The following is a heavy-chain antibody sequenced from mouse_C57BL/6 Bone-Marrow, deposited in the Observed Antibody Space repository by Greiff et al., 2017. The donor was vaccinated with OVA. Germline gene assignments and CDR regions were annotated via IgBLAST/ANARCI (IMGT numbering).Heavy chain of an antibody. CDR3: VRHYGSSSFDY. V-gene: IGHV1-59*01. CDR1: GYTFTSYW. J-gene: IGHJ2*01. Sequence: VQLQQPGAELVRPGTSVKLSCKASGYTFTSYWMHWVKQRPGQGLEWIGVIDPSDSYTNYNQKFKGKATLTVDTSSSTAYMQLSSLTSEDSAVYYCVRHYGSSSFDYWGQGTTLTVSS. CDR2: IDPSDSYT. D-gene: IGHD1-1*01.